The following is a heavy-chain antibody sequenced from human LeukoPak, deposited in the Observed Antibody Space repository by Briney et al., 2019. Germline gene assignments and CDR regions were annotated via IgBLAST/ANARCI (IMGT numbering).Heavy chain of an antibody. V-gene: IGHV1-69*04. CDR3: ATQPVEMATIRLGY. Sequence: GASVKVSCKASGGTFSSYAISWVRQAPGQGLEWMGRIIPILGIANYAQKFQGRVTITADKSTGTAYMELSSLRSEDTAVYYCATQPVEMATIRLGYWGQGTLVTVSS. CDR1: GGTFSSYA. D-gene: IGHD5-24*01. CDR2: IIPILGIA. J-gene: IGHJ4*02.